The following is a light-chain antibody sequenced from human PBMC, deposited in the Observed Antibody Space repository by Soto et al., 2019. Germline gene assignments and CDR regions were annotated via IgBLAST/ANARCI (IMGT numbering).Light chain of an antibody. J-gene: IGKJ2*01. V-gene: IGKV1-6*01. Sequence: ANQMTQSPSSLSASVGDRVTITCRASQGIKNDLGWYQQRPGKGPKLLIYAASSLQTGVPSRFSGSGSGTDFTLTISSLQPEDFATYYCLQDYNFPYTFGQGTKPEIK. CDR2: AAS. CDR1: QGIKND. CDR3: LQDYNFPYT.